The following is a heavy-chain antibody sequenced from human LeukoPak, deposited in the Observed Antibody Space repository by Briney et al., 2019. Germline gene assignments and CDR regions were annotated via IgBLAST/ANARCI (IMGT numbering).Heavy chain of an antibody. Sequence: SQTLSLTCAISGDSVSSNSAAWNWIRQSPSRGLEWLGRTYYRSKWYNDYAVSVKSRITINPDTSKNQFSLQLNSVTAADTAVYYCARTYYDSSGYQNPRWFDPWGQGTLVTVSS. CDR3: ARTYYDSSGYQNPRWFDP. D-gene: IGHD3-22*01. CDR1: GDSVSSNSAA. CDR2: TYYRSKWYN. J-gene: IGHJ5*02. V-gene: IGHV6-1*01.